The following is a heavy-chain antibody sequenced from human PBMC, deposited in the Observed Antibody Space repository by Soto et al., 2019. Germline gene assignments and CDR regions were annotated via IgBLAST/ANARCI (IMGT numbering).Heavy chain of an antibody. J-gene: IGHJ4*02. Sequence: LRLSCAASGFIVSRNYLNWVRQAPGKGLEWVSGIYSGGSTYYADSVRGRFTMSRDNSKNTMYLQMNSLRAGDTAVYYCAKDYDCSGGSCYSFYFDYWGQGTLVTVSS. D-gene: IGHD2-15*01. V-gene: IGHV3-66*01. CDR1: GFIVSRNY. CDR3: AKDYDCSGGSCYSFYFDY. CDR2: IYSGGST.